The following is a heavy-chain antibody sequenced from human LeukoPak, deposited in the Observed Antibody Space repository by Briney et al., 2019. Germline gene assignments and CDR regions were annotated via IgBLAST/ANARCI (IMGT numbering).Heavy chain of an antibody. Sequence: PSETLSLTCAVYGGSFSGYYWSWIRQPPGKGLEWIGEINHSGSTNYNPSLKSRVTISVDTSKNQFSLKLSSVTAADTAVYYCASAALYDSSGTSENDAFDIWGQGTMVTVSS. CDR3: ASAALYDSSGTSENDAFDI. V-gene: IGHV4-34*01. CDR2: INHSGST. J-gene: IGHJ3*02. D-gene: IGHD3-22*01. CDR1: GGSFSGYY.